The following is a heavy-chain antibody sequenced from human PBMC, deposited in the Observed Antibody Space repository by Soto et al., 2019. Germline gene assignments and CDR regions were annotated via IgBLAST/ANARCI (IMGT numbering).Heavy chain of an antibody. CDR1: GFTFSSYA. CDR3: AKTPSYYDYIWGSLYYFDY. CDR2: ISGSGGST. V-gene: IGHV3-23*01. Sequence: GGSLRLSCAASGFTFSSYAMSWVRQAPGKGLEWVSAISGSGGSTYYADSVKGRFTISRDNSKNTLYLQMNSLRAEDTAVYYCAKTPSYYDYIWGSLYYFDYWGQGTLVTVSS. D-gene: IGHD3-16*01. J-gene: IGHJ4*02.